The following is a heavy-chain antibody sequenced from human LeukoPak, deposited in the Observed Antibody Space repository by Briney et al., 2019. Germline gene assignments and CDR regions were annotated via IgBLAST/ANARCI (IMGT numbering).Heavy chain of an antibody. D-gene: IGHD5-18*01. V-gene: IGHV3-48*01. J-gene: IGHJ4*02. CDR1: GFTFSSYS. Sequence: PGGSLRLSCAASGFTFSSYSMNWVRQAPGKGVEWVSYISSSSSTIYYADSVKGRFTISRDNSKNTLYLQMNSLRAEDTAVYYCAKRIQSAMATGYWGQGTLVTVSS. CDR2: ISSSSSTI. CDR3: AKRIQSAMATGY.